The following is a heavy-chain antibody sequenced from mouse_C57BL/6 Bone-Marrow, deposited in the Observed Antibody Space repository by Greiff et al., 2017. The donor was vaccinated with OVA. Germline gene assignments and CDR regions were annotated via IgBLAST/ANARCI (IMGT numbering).Heavy chain of an antibody. J-gene: IGHJ2*01. V-gene: IGHV5-6*02. Sequence: EVMLAESGGDLVKPGGSLKLSCAASGFTFSSYGMSWVRQTPDKRLEWVATISSGGSYTYYPDSVKGRFTISRDNAKNTLYLQMSSLKSEDTAMYYCARRKTGTDYFDYWGQGTTLTVSS. CDR3: ARRKTGTDYFDY. CDR1: GFTFSSYG. CDR2: ISSGGSYT. D-gene: IGHD4-1*01.